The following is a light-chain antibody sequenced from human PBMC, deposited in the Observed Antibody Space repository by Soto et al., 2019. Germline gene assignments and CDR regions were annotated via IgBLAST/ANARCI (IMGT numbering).Light chain of an antibody. Sequence: EIVMTQSPATLSVSPGERATLSCRASQSVSSNLAWYHQKPGQAPRLLIYGASTRATGIPARFSGSGSGTEFTLTISSLQSEDFAVYYCHQYDNWPPWTFGQGTKVEFK. CDR2: GAS. J-gene: IGKJ1*01. CDR3: HQYDNWPPWT. CDR1: QSVSSN. V-gene: IGKV3D-15*01.